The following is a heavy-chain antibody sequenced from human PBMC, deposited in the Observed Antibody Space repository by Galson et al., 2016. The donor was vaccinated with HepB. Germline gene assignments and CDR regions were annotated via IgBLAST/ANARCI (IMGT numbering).Heavy chain of an antibody. V-gene: IGHV3-30*04. D-gene: IGHD4/OR15-4a*01. Sequence: SLRLSCAASGFTFGDYAMSWFRQAPGKGLEWVAVISYDGSNKYYADSVKGRFTISRDNSKNTLYLQMNSLRAEDTAVYYCAKDALYMTIVRGYFHYWGQGTLVTVSS. CDR2: ISYDGSNK. J-gene: IGHJ4*02. CDR1: GFTFGDYA. CDR3: AKDALYMTIVRGYFHY.